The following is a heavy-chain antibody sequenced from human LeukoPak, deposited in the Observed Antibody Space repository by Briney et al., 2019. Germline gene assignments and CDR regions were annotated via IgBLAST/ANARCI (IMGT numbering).Heavy chain of an antibody. Sequence: PSETLSLTCTVSGGSISSYYRSWIRQPPGKGLEWIGYIYYSGSTNYNPSLKSRVTISVDTSKNQFSLKLSSVTAADTAVYYCRGSSPDDAFDIWGQGTMVTVSS. D-gene: IGHD6-6*01. CDR2: IYYSGST. CDR1: GGSISSYY. V-gene: IGHV4-59*01. J-gene: IGHJ3*02. CDR3: RGSSPDDAFDI.